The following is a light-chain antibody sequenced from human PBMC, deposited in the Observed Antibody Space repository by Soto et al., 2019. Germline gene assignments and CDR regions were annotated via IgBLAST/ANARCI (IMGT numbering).Light chain of an antibody. Sequence: QSALTQPASMSGSPGQSITISCTGTSSDIGGYNYISWYQQLPGKAPKFIIYDVRNRPSGVSNRFSGSRSGNTASLTISGLQAEDEPDYYCSSYTSSSTVIFGGGTKLTVL. V-gene: IGLV2-14*01. CDR2: DVR. CDR1: SSDIGGYNY. J-gene: IGLJ2*01. CDR3: SSYTSSSTVI.